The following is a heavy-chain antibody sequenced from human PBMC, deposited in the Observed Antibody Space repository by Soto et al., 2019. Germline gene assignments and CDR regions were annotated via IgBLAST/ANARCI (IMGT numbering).Heavy chain of an antibody. CDR2: ISGGGNDR. J-gene: IGHJ4*02. Sequence: PGGSLRLSCAASGFPFSSYAMSWVRQTPEKGLEWVAGISGGGNDRYYADFVQGRFTFSRDNSRKILYLQMNSLRADDTAMYFFARSLFMVAPDNEPFEYWGQGTLVTVSS. CDR3: ARSLFMVAPDNEPFEY. CDR1: GFPFSSYA. V-gene: IGHV3-23*01. D-gene: IGHD5-12*01.